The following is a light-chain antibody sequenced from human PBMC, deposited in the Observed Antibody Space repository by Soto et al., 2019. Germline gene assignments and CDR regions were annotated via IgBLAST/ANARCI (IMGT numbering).Light chain of an antibody. CDR2: EVN. CDR1: SSDVGGYDY. Sequence: HSVLTQPASVSGSPGQSITISCTGTSSDVGGYDYVSWYQLHPGKAPKLMVFEVNNRPSGVSYRFSGSKSGNPASLTISGLQAEDEADYFCSSYSISTAYLFGTGTKLTVL. CDR3: SSYSISTAYL. V-gene: IGLV2-14*01. J-gene: IGLJ1*01.